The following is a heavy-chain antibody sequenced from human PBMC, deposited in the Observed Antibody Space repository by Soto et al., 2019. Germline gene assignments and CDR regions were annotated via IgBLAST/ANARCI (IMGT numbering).Heavy chain of an antibody. CDR2: IIPVFGTP. V-gene: IGHV1-69*06. CDR3: ARGGALSTSWFWGDGLDS. Sequence: GASVKVSCKSSGNSFSSHAITWVRQAPGQGLEWIGGIIPVFGTPTYAQKFQGRVSITADKSTNTSYMELRSLRSEDTAVYYCARGGALSTSWFWGDGLDSWRQGTQVTVSS. CDR1: GNSFSSHA. D-gene: IGHD2-2*01. J-gene: IGHJ4*02.